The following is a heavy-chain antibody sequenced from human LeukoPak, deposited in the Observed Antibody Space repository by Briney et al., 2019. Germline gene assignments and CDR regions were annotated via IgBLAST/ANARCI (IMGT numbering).Heavy chain of an antibody. CDR3: ARAQYCSSTSCYAFRPRYYYGMDV. CDR2: ISSSTSYI. V-gene: IGHV3-21*01. Sequence: GGSLRLSCAASGFTFSSYSMNWVRQAPGKGLEWVSSISSSTSYIYYADSVKGRFTISRDNAKNSLYLQMNSLRAEDTAVYYCARAQYCSSTSCYAFRPRYYYGMDVWGQGTTVTVSS. D-gene: IGHD2-2*01. CDR1: GFTFSSYS. J-gene: IGHJ6*02.